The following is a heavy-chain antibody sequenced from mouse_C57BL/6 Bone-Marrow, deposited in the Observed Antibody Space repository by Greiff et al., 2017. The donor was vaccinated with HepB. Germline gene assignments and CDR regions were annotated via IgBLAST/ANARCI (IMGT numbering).Heavy chain of an antibody. CDR3: TEGNGDAY. CDR1: GFTFSNYW. V-gene: IGHV6-3*01. Sequence: EVQLVESGGGLVQPGGSMKLSCVASGFTFSNYWMNWVRQSPEKGLEWVAQIRLKSDNYTTHYAVSVKGRFTISKDDTKSSVYLQMNNLRAEDTGIYYCTEGNGDAYWGQGTLVTVSA. J-gene: IGHJ3*01. CDR2: IRLKSDNYTT.